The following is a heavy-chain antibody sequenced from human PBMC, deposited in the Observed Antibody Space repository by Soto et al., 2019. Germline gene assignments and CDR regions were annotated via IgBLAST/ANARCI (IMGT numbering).Heavy chain of an antibody. V-gene: IGHV4-34*01. J-gene: IGHJ5*01. CDR1: GGSFNPYH. Sequence: SSETLSLTCAVYGGSFNPYHWSFIRQPPGKRLEWIGEIDHTGRTNYNPSAKGRVTMSVDTSKNQFSLNLRSVTAADTAVYFCARSMNDHNHHHWGFDSWGQGTLVTVSS. CDR2: IDHTGRT. CDR3: ARSMNDHNHHHWGFDS. D-gene: IGHD7-27*01.